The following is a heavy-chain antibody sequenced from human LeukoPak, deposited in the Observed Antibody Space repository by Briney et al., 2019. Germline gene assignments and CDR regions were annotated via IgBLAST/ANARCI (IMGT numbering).Heavy chain of an antibody. Sequence: ASVKVSCKASGYTFTRFYIHWVRQAPGQGLEWMGIINPSGGSTSYAQKFRGRVTMTRDMSTSTVYMELSSLRSEDTAVYYCAREYGYNYGVYSDYWGQGTLVTVSS. J-gene: IGHJ4*02. CDR2: INPSGGST. V-gene: IGHV1-46*01. D-gene: IGHD5-24*01. CDR3: AREYGYNYGVYSDY. CDR1: GYTFTRFY.